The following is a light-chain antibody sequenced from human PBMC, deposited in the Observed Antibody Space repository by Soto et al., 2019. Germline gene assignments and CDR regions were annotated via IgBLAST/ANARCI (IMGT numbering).Light chain of an antibody. J-gene: IGLJ1*01. CDR2: EVS. CDR1: RSDVGPYNY. V-gene: IGLV2-14*01. Sequence: QSVLAQPASVSGSPGQSITISCTGTRSDVGPYNYVSWYQQQSGKAPKLMIHEVSNRPSGVSNRFSGSQSGNTASLTISGLQAEDAAAYYCSSHKNGLAYVFG. CDR3: SSHKNGLAYV.